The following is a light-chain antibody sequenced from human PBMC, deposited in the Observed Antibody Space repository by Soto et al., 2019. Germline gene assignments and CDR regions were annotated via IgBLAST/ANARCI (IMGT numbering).Light chain of an antibody. CDR2: KAS. Sequence: DIQMTQSPSTLSASVGDRVTITCRASQSISSWLAWYQHKPGKAPKLLIYKASSLESGVASRFSGSGSGTEFTLTISSLQPDDFATYYCQQYNSYPYTFGQGTKLEIK. CDR3: QQYNSYPYT. V-gene: IGKV1-5*03. CDR1: QSISSW. J-gene: IGKJ2*01.